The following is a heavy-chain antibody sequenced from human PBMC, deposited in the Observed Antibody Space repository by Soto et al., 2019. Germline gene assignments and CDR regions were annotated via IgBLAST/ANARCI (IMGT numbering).Heavy chain of an antibody. CDR3: AKSLNIIWKNWFDP. V-gene: IGHV3-23*01. J-gene: IGHJ5*02. Sequence: EVQLLESGGGLVQPGGSLRLSCAASGFTFSSNAMNWVRQAPGKGLEWVSVISGTGGRIYYADSVKGRFTISRDNSKNTLYLEMNSLRVEDTVVYYCAKSLNIIWKNWFDPWGQGTLVTVSS. CDR2: ISGTGGRI. D-gene: IGHD1-1*01. CDR1: GFTFSSNA.